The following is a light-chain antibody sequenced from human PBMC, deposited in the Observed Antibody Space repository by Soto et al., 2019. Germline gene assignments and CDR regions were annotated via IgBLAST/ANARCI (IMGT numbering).Light chain of an antibody. CDR3: QQYNSVLGT. Sequence: DIQMTQSPSTLSASVGDRVTITCRASQTISSWLAWYQQKPGKAPKLLIYRASSLESGVPSRFSGSGSGTEFTLTISSLQPDDFGTYYCQQYNSVLGTFGQGTKVEIK. CDR1: QTISSW. CDR2: RAS. J-gene: IGKJ1*01. V-gene: IGKV1-5*03.